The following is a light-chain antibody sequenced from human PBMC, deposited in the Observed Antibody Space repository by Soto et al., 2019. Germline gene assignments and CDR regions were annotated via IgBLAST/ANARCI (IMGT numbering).Light chain of an antibody. V-gene: IGKV3-20*01. J-gene: IGKJ4*01. CDR2: GAS. CDR1: QSVSSSY. Sequence: EIVLTQSPGTLSLSPGERATLSCRASQSVSSSYLAWYQQKPGQAPRLLIYGASSRATGIPDRFSGSGSGTDFTLTISMLEPEDFAVYYCQQYGSSGTFGGGTKVEIK. CDR3: QQYGSSGT.